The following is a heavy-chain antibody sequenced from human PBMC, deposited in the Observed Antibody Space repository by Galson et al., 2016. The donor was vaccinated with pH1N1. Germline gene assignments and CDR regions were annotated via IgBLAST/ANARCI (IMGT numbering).Heavy chain of an antibody. CDR2: ISGSGGRK. D-gene: IGHD4-17*01. CDR1: GSNSDYN. CDR3: AKGCYGDYGLDVFYI. Sequence: SLRLSCAASGSNSDYNMNWVRLAPGKGLEWVPSISGSGGRKHYADSVQGRFIISRDNAKNTLYLQMNSLRAGDTALYFCAKGCYGDYGLDVFYIWGQGTKVIVSS. J-gene: IGHJ3*02. V-gene: IGHV3-23*01.